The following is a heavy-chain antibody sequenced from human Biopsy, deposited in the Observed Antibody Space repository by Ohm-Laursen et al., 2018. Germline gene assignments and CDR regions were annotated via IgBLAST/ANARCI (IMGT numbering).Heavy chain of an antibody. CDR2: INPNSGAT. Sequence: SVKVSCKASGYTFTDYYIHWVRQSPGQGLEWMGRINPNSGATNSAQKFRDRVTLTRDTSISAVYIDLRRLKSDDAAIYYCARDRMTDVFGGPTRTDVFDSWGQGTPVTVSS. V-gene: IGHV1-2*06. CDR3: ARDRMTDVFGGPTRTDVFDS. J-gene: IGHJ4*02. CDR1: GYTFTDYY. D-gene: IGHD3-10*01.